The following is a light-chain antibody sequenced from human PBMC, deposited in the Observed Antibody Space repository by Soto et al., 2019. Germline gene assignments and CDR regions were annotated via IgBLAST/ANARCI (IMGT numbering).Light chain of an antibody. J-gene: IGKJ4*01. Sequence: ENVLTQSAATLSLSPGERAALSCRASQSVSSYLAWYQQKPGQAPRLLIYGASSRATGIPDRFSGSGSGTDFTLTISSLQSEDFGVYYCQQYNNWPRATFGGRTKVDI. CDR2: GAS. CDR3: QQYNNWPRAT. CDR1: QSVSSY. V-gene: IGKV3D-15*01.